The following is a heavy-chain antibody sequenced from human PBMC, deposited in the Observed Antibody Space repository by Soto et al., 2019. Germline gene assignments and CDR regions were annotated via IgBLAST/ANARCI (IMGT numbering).Heavy chain of an antibody. J-gene: IGHJ1*01. CDR1: GFTFSSYS. V-gene: IGHV3-48*02. CDR3: AREGTQSEYFQH. Sequence: GALRLSCAASGFTFSSYSMNWVRQAPGKGLEWVSYISSSSSTIYYADSVKGRFTISRDNAKNSLYLQMNSLRDEDTAVYYCAREGTQSEYFQHWGQGTLVTVSS. CDR2: ISSSSSTI.